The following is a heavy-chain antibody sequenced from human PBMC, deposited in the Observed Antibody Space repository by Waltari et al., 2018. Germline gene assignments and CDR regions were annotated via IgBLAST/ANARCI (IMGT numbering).Heavy chain of an antibody. CDR3: AKDLLSIAVAVTDY. V-gene: IGHV3-30*18. CDR2: ISYDGSNK. Sequence: QVQLVESGGGVVQPGRSLRLSCAASGFPFSSYGMPWVHQAPGKGLEWVAVISYDGSNKYYADSVKGRFTISRDNSKNTLYLQMNSLRAEDTAVYYCAKDLLSIAVAVTDYWGQGTLVTVSS. D-gene: IGHD6-19*01. CDR1: GFPFSSYG. J-gene: IGHJ4*02.